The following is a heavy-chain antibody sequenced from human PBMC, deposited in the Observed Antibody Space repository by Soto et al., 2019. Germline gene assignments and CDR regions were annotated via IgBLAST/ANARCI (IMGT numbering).Heavy chain of an antibody. CDR1: GGSFSGYY. CDR2: INHSGST. Sequence: PSKTLSLTCAVYGGSFSGYYWSWIRQPPGKGLEWIGEINHSGSTNYNPSLKSRVTISVDTSKNQVSLKLSSVTAADTAVYYCARVSGIYYYGMDVWGQGTTVTVS. CDR3: ARVSGIYYYGMDV. D-gene: IGHD3-10*01. J-gene: IGHJ6*02. V-gene: IGHV4-34*01.